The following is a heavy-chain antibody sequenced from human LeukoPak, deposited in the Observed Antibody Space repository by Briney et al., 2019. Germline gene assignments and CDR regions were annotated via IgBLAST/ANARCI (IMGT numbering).Heavy chain of an antibody. CDR1: GYTLTDYF. Sequence: ASVKVSCKASGYTLTDYFVHWVRQAPGQGLEWMGIINPTGISTTYAQKFQGRVTMTRDTSISTAYMELSRLRSDDTAVYYCARVGDSDYWGQGTLVTVSS. J-gene: IGHJ4*02. V-gene: IGHV1-2*02. CDR2: INPTGIST. D-gene: IGHD4-17*01. CDR3: ARVGDSDY.